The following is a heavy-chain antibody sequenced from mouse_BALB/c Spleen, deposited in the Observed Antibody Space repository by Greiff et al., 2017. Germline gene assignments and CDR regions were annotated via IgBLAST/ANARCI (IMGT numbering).Heavy chain of an antibody. CDR2: IYPGDGDT. Sequence: QVQLKESGAELVRPGSSVKISCKASGYAFSSYWMNWVKQRPGQGLEWIGQIYPGDGDTNYNGKFKGKATLTADKSSSTAYMQLSSLTSEDSAVYFCARSLLRLHYFDYWGQGTTLTVSS. V-gene: IGHV1-80*01. D-gene: IGHD1-2*01. CDR1: GYAFSSYW. J-gene: IGHJ2*01. CDR3: ARSLLRLHYFDY.